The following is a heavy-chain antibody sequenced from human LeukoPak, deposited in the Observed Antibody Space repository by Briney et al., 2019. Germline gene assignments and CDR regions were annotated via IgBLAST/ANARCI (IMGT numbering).Heavy chain of an antibody. CDR2: IEPNRGGT. V-gene: IGHV1-2*02. J-gene: IGHJ4*02. CDR1: GYNFIYHY. CDR3: TRDEDWGADY. Sequence: ASVKVSCKPSGYNFIYHYMHWVRQVPGQGLEWMGWIEPNRGGTNYAQNFEGRTTLTRDRSLRTVYMELTRLTSDDTAMYYCTRDEDWGADYWGQGTLVTVSS. D-gene: IGHD7-27*01.